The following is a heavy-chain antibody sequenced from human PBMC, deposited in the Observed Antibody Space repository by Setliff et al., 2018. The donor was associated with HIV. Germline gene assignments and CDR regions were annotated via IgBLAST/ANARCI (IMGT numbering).Heavy chain of an antibody. J-gene: IGHJ4*02. CDR2: IRSKAYGGTT. Sequence: PGGSLRLSCTASGFTFGDYAMSWVRQAPGKGLEWVGFIRSKAYGGTTEYAASVKGRFTISRDDSKSIAYLQMNSLKTEDTAVYYCIIAYRPPGGSYFPYWGQGTLVTVSS. V-gene: IGHV3-49*04. CDR3: IIAYRPPGGSYFPY. D-gene: IGHD1-26*01. CDR1: GFTFGDYA.